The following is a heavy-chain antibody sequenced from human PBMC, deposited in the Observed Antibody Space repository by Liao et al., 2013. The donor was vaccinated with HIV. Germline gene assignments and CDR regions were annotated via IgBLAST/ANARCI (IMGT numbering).Heavy chain of an antibody. D-gene: IGHD2-21*02. J-gene: IGHJ4*02. CDR2: INHSGST. CDR1: GGSFSGYY. V-gene: IGHV4-34*01. CDR3: ARDGAGLPYY. Sequence: QVQLQQWGAGLLKPSETLSLTCAVYGGSFSGYYWSWIRQPPGKGLEWIGEINHSGSTNYNPSLKSRVTISVDTSKNQFSLKLSSVTAADTAVYYCARDGAGLPYYWGQGTLVTVSS.